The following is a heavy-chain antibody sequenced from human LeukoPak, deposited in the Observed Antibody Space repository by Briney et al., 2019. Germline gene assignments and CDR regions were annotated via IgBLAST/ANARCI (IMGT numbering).Heavy chain of an antibody. Sequence: GGSLRLSCAASGFTFRSYAMSWVRQAPGKGLEWVSAISGSGGSTYYADSVKGRFTISRDNSKNTLYLQMNSLRAEDTAVYYCAKDRYDSSGYYHFDYWGQGTLVTVSS. V-gene: IGHV3-23*01. CDR2: ISGSGGST. D-gene: IGHD3-22*01. J-gene: IGHJ4*02. CDR3: AKDRYDSSGYYHFDY. CDR1: GFTFRSYA.